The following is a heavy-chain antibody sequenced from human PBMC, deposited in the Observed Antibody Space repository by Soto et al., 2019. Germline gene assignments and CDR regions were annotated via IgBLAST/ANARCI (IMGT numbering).Heavy chain of an antibody. CDR3: TTDSDYESSGYYPQSSYYYGMDV. J-gene: IGHJ6*02. V-gene: IGHV3-15*07. CDR1: GFTFSNAW. CDR2: IKSKTDGGTT. D-gene: IGHD3-22*01. Sequence: GGSLRLSCVASGFTFSNAWMNWVRQAPGKGLEWVGRIKSKTDGGTTDYAAPVKGRFTISRDDSKNTLYLQMNSLKTEDTAVYYCTTDSDYESSGYYPQSSYYYGMDVWGQGTTVTVSS.